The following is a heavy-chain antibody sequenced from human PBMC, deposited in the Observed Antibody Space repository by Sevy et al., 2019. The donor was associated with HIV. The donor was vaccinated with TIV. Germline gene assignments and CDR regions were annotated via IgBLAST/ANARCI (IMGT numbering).Heavy chain of an antibody. CDR3: AKCPYGDDRPPFDY. V-gene: IGHV3-23*01. J-gene: IGHJ4*02. D-gene: IGHD4-17*01. CDR1: GFTFSTYA. CDR2: ISGSGGST. Sequence: GGSLRLSCTASGFTFSTYAMSWVRQAPGKGLEWVSAISGSGGSTYYADSVKGQFTVSRDNSKNTLFLQMNNLRADDTAVYYCAKCPYGDDRPPFDYRGQGTLVTVSS.